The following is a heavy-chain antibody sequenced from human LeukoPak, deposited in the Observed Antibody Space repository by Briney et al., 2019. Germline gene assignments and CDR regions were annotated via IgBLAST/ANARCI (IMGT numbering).Heavy chain of an antibody. D-gene: IGHD2-2*01. CDR2: MNPSSGNT. Sequence: ASVKVSCKSSGYTFTSYDINWVRQAAGQGLEWMGWMNPSSGNTVYAQTFQGRVTMTRDTSISTAYMEVNSLISEDTAVYYCARAPSRGYCTRSSCYVGYWGQGTLVTVSS. CDR3: ARAPSRGYCTRSSCYVGY. V-gene: IGHV1-8*01. CDR1: GYTFTSYD. J-gene: IGHJ4*02.